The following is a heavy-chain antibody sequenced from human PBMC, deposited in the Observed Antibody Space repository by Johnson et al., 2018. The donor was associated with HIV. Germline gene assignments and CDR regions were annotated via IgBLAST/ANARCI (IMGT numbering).Heavy chain of an antibody. CDR3: ARDGNAGYCTNGVCYNDAFDI. Sequence: VQLVESGGGVVQPGRSLRLSCAASGFTFSNYAMHWVRQAPGKGLEWVSVIYSGGNTYYADSVKGRFIISRDNFKNTLYLQMNGLRAEETAVYYCARDGNAGYCTNGVCYNDAFDIWGQGIMVTVSS. J-gene: IGHJ3*02. CDR1: GFTFSNYA. D-gene: IGHD2-8*01. V-gene: IGHV3-66*01. CDR2: IYSGGNT.